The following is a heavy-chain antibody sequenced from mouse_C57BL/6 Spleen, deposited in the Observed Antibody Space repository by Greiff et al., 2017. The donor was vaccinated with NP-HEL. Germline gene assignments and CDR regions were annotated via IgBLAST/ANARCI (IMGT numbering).Heavy chain of an antibody. CDR1: GYSFTGYF. Sequence: EVQLQQSGPELVKPGDSVKISCKASGYSFTGYFMNWVMQSHGKSLEWIGRINPYNGDTFYNQKFKGKATLTVDKSSSTAHMELRSLTSEDSAVYYCARSDYCSSYGYFDVWGTGTTVTVSS. CDR3: ARSDYCSSYGYFDV. J-gene: IGHJ1*03. CDR2: INPYNGDT. D-gene: IGHD1-1*01. V-gene: IGHV1-20*01.